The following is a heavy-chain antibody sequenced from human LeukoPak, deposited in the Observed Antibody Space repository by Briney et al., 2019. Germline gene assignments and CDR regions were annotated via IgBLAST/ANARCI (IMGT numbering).Heavy chain of an antibody. CDR1: GYTFASYY. D-gene: IGHD3-22*01. V-gene: IGHV1-24*01. J-gene: IGHJ5*02. CDR3: ATQTSYYYDSSGYSS. Sequence: ASVKVSCKASGYTFASYYMHWVRQAPGKGLEWMGGFDPEDGETIYAQKFQGRVTMTEDTSTDTAYMELSSLRSEDTAVYYCATQTSYYYDSSGYSSWGQGTLVTVSS. CDR2: FDPEDGET.